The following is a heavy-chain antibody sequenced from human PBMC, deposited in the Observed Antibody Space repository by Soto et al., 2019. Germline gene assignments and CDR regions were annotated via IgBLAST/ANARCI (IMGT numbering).Heavy chain of an antibody. CDR3: ARVAITVTTGEPAYSYGMDV. Sequence: VASVKVSCKASGYTFTGYYMHWVRQAPGQGLEWMGWINPNSGGTNYAKKFQGWGTMTRDTSIRTAYMELSRLRSDDTAVYYCARVAITVTTGEPAYSYGMDVWGQGNTVSVYS. CDR2: INPNSGGT. V-gene: IGHV1-2*04. J-gene: IGHJ6*02. D-gene: IGHD4-17*01. CDR1: GYTFTGYY.